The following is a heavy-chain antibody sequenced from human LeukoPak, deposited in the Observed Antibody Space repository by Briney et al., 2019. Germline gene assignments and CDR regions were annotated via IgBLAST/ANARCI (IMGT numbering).Heavy chain of an antibody. Sequence: PGGSLRLSCAASGFTFSSYAMNWVRQAPGKGLEWVSLISSSGYNTYYADSVKGRFTISRDNSKNTLSLQMNSLTAEDTALYYCARDAFASGSHDYWGQGNLVTVSS. CDR2: ISSSGYNT. CDR3: ARDAFASGSHDY. D-gene: IGHD3-10*01. J-gene: IGHJ4*02. V-gene: IGHV3-23*01. CDR1: GFTFSSYA.